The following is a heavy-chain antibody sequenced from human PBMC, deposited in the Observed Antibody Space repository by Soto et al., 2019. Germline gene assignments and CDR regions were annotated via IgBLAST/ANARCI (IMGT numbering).Heavy chain of an antibody. CDR1: GVSIRSHY. CDR2: IYYTGST. CDR3: VRLTTGTTVNNYYLDV. D-gene: IGHD1-7*01. Sequence: SETLSLTCTVSGVSIRSHYWNWIRQLPGKGLEWIGYIYYTGSTSYSPSLKSRSTISVDTSKNQFSLKLTSVIAADTAAYYCVRLTTGTTVNNYYLDVWGKGTTVTVSS. V-gene: IGHV4-59*08. J-gene: IGHJ6*03.